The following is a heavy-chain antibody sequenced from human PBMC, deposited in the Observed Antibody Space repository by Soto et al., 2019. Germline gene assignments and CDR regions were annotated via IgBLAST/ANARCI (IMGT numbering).Heavy chain of an antibody. CDR3: ARDIRPGYYGMDV. J-gene: IGHJ6*02. Sequence: PGGSLRLSCAASGFTFGSYSMNWVRQAQGKGLEWVSSISSSSSYIYYADSVKGRFTISRDNAKNSLYLQMNSLRAEDTAVYYCARDIRPGYYGMDVWGQGTTVTVSS. CDR1: GFTFGSYS. V-gene: IGHV3-21*01. D-gene: IGHD2-21*01. CDR2: ISSSSSYI.